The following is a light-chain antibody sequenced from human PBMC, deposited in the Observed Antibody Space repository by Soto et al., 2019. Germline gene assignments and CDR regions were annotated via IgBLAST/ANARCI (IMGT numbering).Light chain of an antibody. CDR3: QHYNIYSEA. J-gene: IGKJ1*01. CDR2: KAS. CDR1: QTISSW. V-gene: IGKV1-5*03. Sequence: DIQMTQSPSTLSGSVGDRFTITCRASQTISSWLAWYQQKPGKAPKLLIYKASTLKSGVPSRFSGSGSGTEFTLTISSLQPDDFATYYCQHYNIYSEAFGQGTKVDIK.